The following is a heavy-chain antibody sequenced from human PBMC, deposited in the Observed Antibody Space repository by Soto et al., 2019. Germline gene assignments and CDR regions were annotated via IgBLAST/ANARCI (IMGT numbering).Heavy chain of an antibody. CDR2: INPSGGST. CDR1: GYTFTSYY. J-gene: IGHJ1*01. Sequence: ASVKVSCKASGYTFTSYYMHWVRQAPGQGLEWMGIINPSGGSTSYAQKFQGRVTMTRDTSTSTVYMELSSLRSEDTAVYYCARDPLEQKNIVVVPAAPDGEYFQHWGQGTLVTVSS. D-gene: IGHD2-2*01. CDR3: ARDPLEQKNIVVVPAAPDGEYFQH. V-gene: IGHV1-46*01.